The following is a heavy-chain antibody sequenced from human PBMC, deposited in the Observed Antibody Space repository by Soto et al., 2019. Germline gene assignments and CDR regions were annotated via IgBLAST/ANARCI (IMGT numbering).Heavy chain of an antibody. V-gene: IGHV3-72*01. J-gene: IGHJ4*02. CDR3: ATSRPISSWSGFDS. CDR1: GVGFSYHY. D-gene: IGHD6-13*01. CDR2: TRNKVYSFTT. Sequence: GGSLRLSCSASGVGFSYHYLDWVRPAPGKGLEWVGRTRNKVYSFTTEYAASLKGKFTISRDDSKDLLYLQMDSLKTEDTAVYYCATSRPISSWSGFDSWGPGTLVTVSS.